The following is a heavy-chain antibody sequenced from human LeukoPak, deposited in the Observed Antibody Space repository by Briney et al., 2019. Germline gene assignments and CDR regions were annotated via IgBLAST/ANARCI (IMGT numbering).Heavy chain of an antibody. CDR1: GGSFSGYY. CDR3: ARRILAGTTGRNEVVY. V-gene: IGHV4-34*01. CDR2: INQSGSS. D-gene: IGHD1-7*01. Sequence: PSETLSLTCAVYGGSFSGYYWCWIRQPPGKGLEWMGEINQSGSSNYNPSLKSRVTISVDTSKNQFSLKLSSVPGADTAVYYCARRILAGTTGRNEVVYWGQGAQATVCS. J-gene: IGHJ4*02.